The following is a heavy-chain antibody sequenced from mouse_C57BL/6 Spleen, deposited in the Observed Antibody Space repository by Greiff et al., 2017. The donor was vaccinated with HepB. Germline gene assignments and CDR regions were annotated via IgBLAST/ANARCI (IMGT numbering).Heavy chain of an antibody. CDR3: ARYYYGSSYHYAMDY. J-gene: IGHJ4*01. D-gene: IGHD1-1*01. CDR2: IDPSDSYN. Sequence: QVQLQQPGAELVKPGASVKLSCKASGYTFTSYWMQWVKQRPGQGLEWIGEIDPSDSYNNYNQKLKGKATLTVDTSSSTAYMQLSSLTSEDSAVYYCARYYYGSSYHYAMDYWGQGTSVTVSS. CDR1: GYTFTSYW. V-gene: IGHV1-50*01.